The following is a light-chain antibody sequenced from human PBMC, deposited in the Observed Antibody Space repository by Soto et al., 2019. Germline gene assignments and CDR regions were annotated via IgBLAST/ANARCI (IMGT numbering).Light chain of an antibody. CDR1: SSDVGGDNY. CDR2: EVS. CDR3: SSYAGSDTYV. Sequence: QSVLTQPPSASGSPGQSVTISFTGTSSDVGGDNYVSWYQQHPGKAPKLMIYEVSKRPSGVPDRFSGSKSGNTASLTVSGLQGEDEADYYCSSYAGSDTYVFGSGTKVTVL. J-gene: IGLJ1*01. V-gene: IGLV2-8*01.